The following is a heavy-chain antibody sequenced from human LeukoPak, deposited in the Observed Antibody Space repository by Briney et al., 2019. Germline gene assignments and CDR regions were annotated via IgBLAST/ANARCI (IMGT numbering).Heavy chain of an antibody. V-gene: IGHV1-24*01. CDR2: FDPEDGET. CDR3: ASGSRRANYYYYYMDV. D-gene: IGHD1-14*01. J-gene: IGHJ6*03. Sequence: ASVKVSCKVSGYTLTELSMHWVRQAPGKGLEWMGGFDPEDGETIYAQKFQGRVTMTEDTSTDTAYMELSSLRSEDTAVYYCASGSRRANYYYYYMDVWGKGTTVTVSS. CDR1: GYTLTELS.